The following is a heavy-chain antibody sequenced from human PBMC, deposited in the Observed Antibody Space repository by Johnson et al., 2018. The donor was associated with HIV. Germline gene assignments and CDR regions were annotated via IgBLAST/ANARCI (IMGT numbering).Heavy chain of an antibody. CDR3: AREGAWEVRPGAFDI. Sequence: VQLVESGGGLVQPGGSLRLSCAASGFTFSSYWMSWVRQAPGKGLEWVANIKQDGSEKYYVDSVKGRFSISRDNSKNTLYLQMNSLRVEDTAVYYCAREGAWEVRPGAFDIWGQGTMVTVSS. V-gene: IGHV3-7*01. CDR1: GFTFSSYW. D-gene: IGHD1-26*01. CDR2: IKQDGSEK. J-gene: IGHJ3*02.